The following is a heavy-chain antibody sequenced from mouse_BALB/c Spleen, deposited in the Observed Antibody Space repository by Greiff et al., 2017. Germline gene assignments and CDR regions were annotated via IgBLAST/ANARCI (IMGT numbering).Heavy chain of an antibody. CDR3: AREDDYYAMDY. CDR1: GYSITSGYY. V-gene: IGHV3-6*02. Sequence: EVQLQESGPGLVQPSQSLSLTCSVTGYSITSGYYWNWLRQFPGNKLEWMGYISYDGSNNYNPSLKNRISITRDTSKNQFFLKLNSVTTEDTATYYCAREDDYYAMDYWGQGTSVTVSS. CDR2: ISYDGSN. J-gene: IGHJ4*01.